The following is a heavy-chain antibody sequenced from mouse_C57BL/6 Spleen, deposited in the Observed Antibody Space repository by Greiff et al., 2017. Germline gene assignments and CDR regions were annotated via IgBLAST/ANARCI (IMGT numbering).Heavy chain of an antibody. CDR2: IYPGDGDT. CDR1: GYAFSSYW. Sequence: QVQLKESGAELVKPGASVKISCKASGYAFSSYWMNWVKQRPGKGLEWIGQIYPGDGDTNYNGKFKGKATLTADKSSSTAYMQLSSLTSEDSAVYFCARSEWLLRYFDYWGQGTTLTVSS. V-gene: IGHV1-80*01. D-gene: IGHD2-3*01. J-gene: IGHJ2*01. CDR3: ARSEWLLRYFDY.